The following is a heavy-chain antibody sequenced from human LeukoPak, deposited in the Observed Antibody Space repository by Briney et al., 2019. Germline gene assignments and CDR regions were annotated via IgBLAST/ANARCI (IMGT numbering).Heavy chain of an antibody. Sequence: GGSLRLSCAASGFTFDDHGMGWVRQIPGKASEWVSGINWNGETTAYADSVKGRFSISRDSARNSLFLQMNSLRVEDTALYYCAREGGANWDPFDYWGQGTLVTVSS. CDR2: INWNGETT. J-gene: IGHJ4*02. CDR1: GFTFDDHG. V-gene: IGHV3-20*04. CDR3: AREGGANWDPFDY. D-gene: IGHD7-27*01.